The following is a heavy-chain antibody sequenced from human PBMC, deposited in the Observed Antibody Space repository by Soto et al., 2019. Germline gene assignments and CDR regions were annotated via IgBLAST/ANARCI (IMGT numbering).Heavy chain of an antibody. V-gene: IGHV1-18*01. Sequence: ASVKVSCKASGYTFTSYGMSWVRQAPGQGLEWMGWISAYNGNTNYAQKLQGRVTMTTDTSTSTVYMELSSLRSEDTAVYYCARVYCSGGSCYGIDYWGQGTLVTVSS. D-gene: IGHD2-15*01. J-gene: IGHJ4*02. CDR2: ISAYNGNT. CDR1: GYTFTSYG. CDR3: ARVYCSGGSCYGIDY.